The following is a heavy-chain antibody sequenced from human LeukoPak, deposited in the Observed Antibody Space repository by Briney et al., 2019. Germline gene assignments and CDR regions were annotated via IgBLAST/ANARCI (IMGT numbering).Heavy chain of an antibody. Sequence: SQTLSLTCTVSGGSISSGSYYWSWIRQPAGKRLEWIGRIYPSGSTNYNPSLKTRVTISVDTSKNQLSLKLSSVTAADTAVYYCARDNSLRIAVAATGGGYFDPWGQGTLVTVSS. CDR1: GGSISSGSYY. CDR3: ARDNSLRIAVAATGGGYFDP. J-gene: IGHJ5*02. CDR2: IYPSGST. D-gene: IGHD6-19*01. V-gene: IGHV4-61*02.